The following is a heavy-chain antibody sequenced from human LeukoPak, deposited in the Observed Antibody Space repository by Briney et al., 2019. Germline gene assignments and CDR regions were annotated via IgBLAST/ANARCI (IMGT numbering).Heavy chain of an antibody. CDR3: ARQYPEPGIAVAGTLDY. V-gene: IGHV4-61*01. CDR2: IYYSGST. D-gene: IGHD6-19*01. Sequence: SETLSLTCTVSGDSVSSGNYYWSWIRQPPGKGLEWIGYIYYSGSTNYNPSLKSRVTISVDTSKNQFSLKLSSVTAADTAVYYCARQYPEPGIAVAGTLDYWGQGTLVTVSS. CDR1: GDSVSSGNYY. J-gene: IGHJ4*02.